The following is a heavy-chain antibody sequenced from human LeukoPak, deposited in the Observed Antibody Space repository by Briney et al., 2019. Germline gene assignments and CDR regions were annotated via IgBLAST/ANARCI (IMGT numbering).Heavy chain of an antibody. D-gene: IGHD6-19*01. CDR3: ARASYSSGWYFDY. V-gene: IGHV3-21*01. CDR2: ISGTSTYI. Sequence: GGSLRLSCAASGFTFRSYSMIWLRQAPGKGLEWVSSISGTSTYIYYADSVTGRSTISRDNAKNSLYLQVNSLRAEDTAVYYCARASYSSGWYFDYWGQGTLVTVSS. J-gene: IGHJ4*02. CDR1: GFTFRSYS.